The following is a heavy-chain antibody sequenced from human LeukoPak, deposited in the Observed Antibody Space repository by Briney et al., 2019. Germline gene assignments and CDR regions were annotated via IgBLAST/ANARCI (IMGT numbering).Heavy chain of an antibody. Sequence: SETLSLTCTVSGGSISSYYWSWIRQPAGKGLEWIGRIYTSGSTNYNPSLKSRVTMSVDTSKNQFSLKLSSVTAADTAVYYCARGPPDYYDSSLFDYWGQGTLVTVSS. CDR1: GGSISSYY. CDR3: ARGPPDYYDSSLFDY. J-gene: IGHJ4*02. V-gene: IGHV4-4*07. CDR2: IYTSGST. D-gene: IGHD3-22*01.